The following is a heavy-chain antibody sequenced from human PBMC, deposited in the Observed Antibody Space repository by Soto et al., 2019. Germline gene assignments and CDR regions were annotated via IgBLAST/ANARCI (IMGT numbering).Heavy chain of an antibody. CDR2: ISAYNGNT. V-gene: IGHV1-18*01. J-gene: IGHJ4*02. D-gene: IGHD3-10*01. CDR3: ARDVGGSGTYYWAFFDY. CDR1: GYTFTSYD. Sequence: QLVQSGAEVKKPGASVKVSCKTSGYTFTSYDISWVRQAPGQGLEWMGWISAYNGNTNYAQKLQDRVTMTTNTSTSTAYMELRSLRSDDTAVYYCARDVGGSGTYYWAFFDYWGQGTMVTVSS.